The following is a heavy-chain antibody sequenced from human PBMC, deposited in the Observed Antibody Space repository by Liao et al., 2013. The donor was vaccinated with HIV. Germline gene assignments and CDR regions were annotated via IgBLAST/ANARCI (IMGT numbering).Heavy chain of an antibody. Sequence: QVQLQESGPGLVTPAQTLSLTCDVSGASISTGSYYWSWIRQPAAKGLEWIGRSHGSGSTNYNPSLKSRVTMSVDTSKKQFSLKLSSVTAADTAVYYCARATDVFDLWGQGTMVIVSS. CDR2: SHGSGST. CDR1: GASISTGSYY. J-gene: IGHJ3*01. CDR3: ARATDVFDL. V-gene: IGHV4-61*02.